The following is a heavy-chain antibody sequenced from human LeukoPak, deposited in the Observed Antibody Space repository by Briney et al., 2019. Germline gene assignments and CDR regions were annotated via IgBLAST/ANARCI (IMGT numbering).Heavy chain of an antibody. Sequence: PGGSLRLSCAASGFTFSNYVMHWVRQAPGEGLVWVSRVNSDGTTTHYAGSVKGRFAVSRDNAKNTLFLQMNGLRVEDTAVYYCTRGYNSAYDYWGQGTLVTVSS. CDR1: GFTFSNYV. J-gene: IGHJ4*02. CDR2: VNSDGTTT. D-gene: IGHD1-1*01. V-gene: IGHV3-74*01. CDR3: TRGYNSAYDY.